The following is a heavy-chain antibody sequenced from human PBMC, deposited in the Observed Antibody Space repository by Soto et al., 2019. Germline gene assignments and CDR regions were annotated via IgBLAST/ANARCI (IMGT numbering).Heavy chain of an antibody. D-gene: IGHD3-10*01. Sequence: SETLSLTCAVSGDSIIRAGYSWSWIRQSPGQRLAWIGYTSDRGSTYYNPSFWGRVSISVDRPQNQMSLKLDSETAADTALYYCARETIRRGGALDNWGPGTLVTVSS. V-gene: IGHV4-30-2*06. CDR1: GDSIIRAGYS. J-gene: IGHJ4*01. CDR3: ARETIRRGGALDN. CDR2: TSDRGST.